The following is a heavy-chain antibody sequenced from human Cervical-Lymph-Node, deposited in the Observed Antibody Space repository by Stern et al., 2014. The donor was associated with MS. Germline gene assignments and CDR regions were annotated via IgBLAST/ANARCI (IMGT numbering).Heavy chain of an antibody. V-gene: IGHV5-51*01. CDR3: ARDKVDCSGGSCHPPFFDY. J-gene: IGHJ4*02. CDR2: IYAGDSKT. CDR1: GYHFPSYW. Sequence: EVQLVESGAEVKKPGDSLKISCKGSGYHFPSYWIAWVRQMPGKGLEWIGIIYAGDSKTRYSPSFQAQVTIPADKSSSTACLQWSSLKASDTAMYYCARDKVDCSGGSCHPPFFDYWGQGTPVTVSS. D-gene: IGHD2-15*01.